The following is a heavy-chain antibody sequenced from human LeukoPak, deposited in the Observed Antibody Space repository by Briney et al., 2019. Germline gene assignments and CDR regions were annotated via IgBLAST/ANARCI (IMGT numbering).Heavy chain of an antibody. V-gene: IGHV1-69*13. D-gene: IGHD3-3*01. CDR1: GYTFTSYA. CDR2: IIPIFGTA. J-gene: IGHJ4*02. Sequence: SVKVSCKASGYTFTSYAISWVRQAPGQGLEWMGGIIPIFGTANYAQKFQGRVTITADESTSTAYMELSSLRSEDTAVYYCAREGFLEWFFDYWGQGTLVTVSS. CDR3: AREGFLEWFFDY.